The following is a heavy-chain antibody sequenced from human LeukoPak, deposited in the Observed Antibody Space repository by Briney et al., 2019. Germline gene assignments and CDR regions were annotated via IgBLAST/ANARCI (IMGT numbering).Heavy chain of an antibody. CDR2: ISNSSSYI. D-gene: IGHD1-26*01. J-gene: IGHJ6*03. CDR3: ARAYSGTYGLGYYYMDV. Sequence: GGSLRLSCAASGFTLSTYSMNWVRQAPGKGLEWVSSISNSSSYIYYADSVKGRFTISRDNDKKSLYLQMNSLRAEDTAVYYCARAYSGTYGLGYYYMDVWGKGTTVTVSS. V-gene: IGHV3-21*01. CDR1: GFTLSTYS.